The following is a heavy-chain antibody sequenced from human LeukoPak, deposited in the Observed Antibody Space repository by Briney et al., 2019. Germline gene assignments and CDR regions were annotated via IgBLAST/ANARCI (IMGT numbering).Heavy chain of an antibody. CDR1: GGSISSSNW. D-gene: IGHD6-13*01. CDR3: ARDGGEVSSSWLDY. V-gene: IGHV4-4*02. J-gene: IGHJ4*02. CDR2: IYHSGST. Sequence: RASGTLSLTCAVSGGSISSSNWWSWVRQPPGKGLEWIGEIYHSGSTNYNPSLKSRVTISVDKSKNQFSLKLSSVTAADTAVYYCARDGGEVSSSWLDYWGQGTLVTVSS.